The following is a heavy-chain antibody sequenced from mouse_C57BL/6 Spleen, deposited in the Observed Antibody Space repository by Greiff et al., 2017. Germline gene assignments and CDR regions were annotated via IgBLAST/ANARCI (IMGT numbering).Heavy chain of an antibody. CDR3: ARDEGAAQAPLYYYAMDY. J-gene: IGHJ4*01. CDR2: ISDGGSYT. D-gene: IGHD3-2*02. Sequence: EVQRVESGGGLVKPGGSLKLSCAASGFTFSSYAMSWVRQTPEKRLEWVATISDGGSYTYYPDNVKGRFTISRDNAKNNLYLQRSHLKSEDTAMYYCARDEGAAQAPLYYYAMDYWGQGTSVTVSS. V-gene: IGHV5-4*01. CDR1: GFTFSSYA.